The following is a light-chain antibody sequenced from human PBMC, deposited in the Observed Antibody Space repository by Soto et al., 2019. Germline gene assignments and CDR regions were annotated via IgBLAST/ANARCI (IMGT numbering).Light chain of an antibody. J-gene: IGKJ3*01. CDR3: QQYYSYPFP. V-gene: IGKV1-8*01. CDR1: QGISSY. Sequence: AIRMTQSPSSFSASTGDRVTITCRASQGISSYLAWYQQKPGKAPKLLIYAASTLQSGVPSRFSGSGSGTDFTLTISCLQSEDFATYDCQQYYSYPFPFGPGTKVDIK. CDR2: AAS.